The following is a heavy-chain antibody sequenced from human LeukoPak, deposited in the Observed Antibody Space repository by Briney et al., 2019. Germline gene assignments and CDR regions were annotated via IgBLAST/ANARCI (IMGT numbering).Heavy chain of an antibody. CDR1: GFTFSSYG. Sequence: GRSLRLSCAASGFTFSSYGMHWVRQAPGKGLEWVAVIWYDGSNKYYADSVKGRFTISRDNSKNTLYLQMNSLRAEDTAVYYCARLRGGSSDFDYWGQGTLVTVSS. CDR3: ARLRGGSSDFDY. CDR2: IWYDGSNK. D-gene: IGHD1-26*01. V-gene: IGHV3-33*01. J-gene: IGHJ4*02.